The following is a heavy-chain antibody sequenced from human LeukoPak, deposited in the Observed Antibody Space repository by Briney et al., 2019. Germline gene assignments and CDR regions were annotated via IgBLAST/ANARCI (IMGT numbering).Heavy chain of an antibody. J-gene: IGHJ4*02. CDR2: INTSGST. V-gene: IGHV4-61*02. Sequence: SETLSLTCTVSGGSISSGSYFWTWIRQPAGKGLEWIGRINTSGSTNFNPSLKSRVTISVDTSKNQFSLKLSSVTAADTAVFYCAREGYTSSWYSGYYYFDYWGQGTLVTVSS. D-gene: IGHD6-13*01. CDR3: AREGYTSSWYSGYYYFDY. CDR1: GGSISSGSYF.